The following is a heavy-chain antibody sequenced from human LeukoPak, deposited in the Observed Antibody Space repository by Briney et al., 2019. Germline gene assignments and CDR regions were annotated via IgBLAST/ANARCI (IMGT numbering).Heavy chain of an antibody. CDR3: ATPFSGSYYENAFDI. V-gene: IGHV1-24*01. CDR2: FDPEDGET. Sequence: ASVKVSCKVSGYTLTELSMHWVRQAPGKGLEWMGGFDPEDGETIYAQKFQGRVTMTEDTSTDTAYMELSSLRSEDTAVYYCATPFSGSYYENAFDIWGQGTMVTVSS. CDR1: GYTLTELS. J-gene: IGHJ3*02. D-gene: IGHD1-26*01.